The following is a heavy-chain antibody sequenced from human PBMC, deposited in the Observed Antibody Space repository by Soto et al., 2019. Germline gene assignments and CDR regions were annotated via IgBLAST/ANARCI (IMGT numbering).Heavy chain of an antibody. CDR1: GFTVSSNY. CDR2: IYSGGST. CDR3: AREAAAKKGYYYYGMDV. Sequence: GGSLRLSCAASGFTVSSNYMSWVRQAPGKGLEWVSVIYSGGSTYYADSVKGRFTISRDNSKNTLYLQMNSLRAEDTAVHYCAREAAAKKGYYYYGMDVWGQGTTVTVSS. J-gene: IGHJ6*02. D-gene: IGHD6-13*01. V-gene: IGHV3-53*01.